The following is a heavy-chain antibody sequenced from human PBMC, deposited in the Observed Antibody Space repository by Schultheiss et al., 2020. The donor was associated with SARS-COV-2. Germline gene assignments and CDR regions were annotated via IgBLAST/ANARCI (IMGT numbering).Heavy chain of an antibody. V-gene: IGHV4-34*01. Sequence: SETLSLTCAVYGGSFSGYYWSWIRQPPGKGLEWIGEINHSGSTNYNPSLKSRVTISVDTSKNQFSLKLSSVTAADTAVYYCARDPDIAAAGTGDYWGQGTLVTVSS. J-gene: IGHJ4*02. D-gene: IGHD6-13*01. CDR3: ARDPDIAAAGTGDY. CDR2: INHSGST. CDR1: GGSFSGYY.